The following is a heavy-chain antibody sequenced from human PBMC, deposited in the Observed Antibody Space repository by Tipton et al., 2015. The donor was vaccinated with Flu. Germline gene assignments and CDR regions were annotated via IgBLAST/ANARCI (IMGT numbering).Heavy chain of an antibody. Sequence: SLRLSCAASGFTFTRYGMSWVRQAPGKGLEWVSAISGGGGTRYFADSVKGRFTISRDNSKNTLYLQMNSLRAEDTGAYYCAKVIPELVAGLDYWGQGTLVTVSS. D-gene: IGHD6-19*01. CDR1: GFTFTRYG. V-gene: IGHV3-23*01. CDR3: AKVIPELVAGLDY. J-gene: IGHJ4*02. CDR2: ISGGGGTR.